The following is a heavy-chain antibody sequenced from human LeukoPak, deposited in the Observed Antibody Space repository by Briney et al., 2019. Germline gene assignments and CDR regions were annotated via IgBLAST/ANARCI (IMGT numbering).Heavy chain of an antibody. CDR1: GFTFSSYW. CDR2: IKQDGSEK. V-gene: IGHV3-7*01. J-gene: IGHJ4*02. Sequence: GALRLSCAASGFTFSSYWMSWVRQAPGKGLEWVANIKQDGSEKYYVDSVKGRFTISRDNAKNSLYLQMNSLRAEDTAVYYCAREGVVVAATPENYWGQGTLVTVSS. CDR3: AREGVVVAATPENY. D-gene: IGHD2-15*01.